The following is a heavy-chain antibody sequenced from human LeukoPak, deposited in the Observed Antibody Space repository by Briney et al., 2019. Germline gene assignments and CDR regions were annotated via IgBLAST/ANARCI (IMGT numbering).Heavy chain of an antibody. CDR2: ISSSSSYI. Sequence: PGGSLRLSCAASGFTFSSYSMNWVRQAPGKGLEWVSSISSSSSYIYYADSVKGRFTISRDNAKNSLYLQMNSLRAEDTAVYYCARRFPRYDYYYGMDVWGQGTTVTVSS. V-gene: IGHV3-21*01. CDR3: ARRFPRYDYYYGMDV. D-gene: IGHD1-14*01. J-gene: IGHJ6*02. CDR1: GFTFSSYS.